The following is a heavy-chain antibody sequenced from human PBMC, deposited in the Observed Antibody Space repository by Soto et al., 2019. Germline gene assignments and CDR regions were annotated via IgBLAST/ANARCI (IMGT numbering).Heavy chain of an antibody. D-gene: IGHD3-3*01. CDR3: ARETNYDFWSGYYIRLNYYMDV. V-gene: IGHV1-3*01. CDR2: INAGNGNT. Sequence: EASVKVSCKASGYTFTSYAMHWVRQAPGQRLEWMGWINAGNGNTKYSQKFQGRVTITRDTSASTAYMELSSLRSEDTAVYYCARETNYDFWSGYYIRLNYYMDVWGKGTSVTVSS. J-gene: IGHJ6*03. CDR1: GYTFTSYA.